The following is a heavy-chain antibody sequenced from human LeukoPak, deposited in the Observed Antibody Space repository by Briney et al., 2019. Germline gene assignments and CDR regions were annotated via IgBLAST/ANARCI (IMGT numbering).Heavy chain of an antibody. Sequence: GGSLRLSCAASGFTFSNYNMNWVRQAPGKGLEWVSYITSSSSTIYYADSVKGRFTISRDNAKNSLYLQMNSLRAEDTAVYYCARGDYWSHFDYWGQGTLVTVSS. J-gene: IGHJ4*02. CDR2: ITSSSSTI. V-gene: IGHV3-48*01. D-gene: IGHD2-8*02. CDR3: ARGDYWSHFDY. CDR1: GFTFSNYN.